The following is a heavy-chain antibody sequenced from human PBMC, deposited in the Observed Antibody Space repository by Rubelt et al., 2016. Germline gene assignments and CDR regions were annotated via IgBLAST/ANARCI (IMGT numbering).Heavy chain of an antibody. J-gene: IGHJ4*02. V-gene: IGHV3-23*01. D-gene: IGHD1-26*01. CDR2: ISGSGGST. CDR3: AKDGGGATLLPSHY. Sequence: RLSCAASGFTFSSYAMSWVRQAPGKGLEWVSAISGSGGSTYYADSVKGRFTISRDNSKNTLYLQMNSLRAEDTAVYYCAKDGGGATLLPSHYWGQGTLVTVSS. CDR1: GFTFSSYA.